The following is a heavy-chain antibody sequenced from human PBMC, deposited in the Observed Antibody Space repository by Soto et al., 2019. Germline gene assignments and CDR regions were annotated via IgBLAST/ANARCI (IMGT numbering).Heavy chain of an antibody. V-gene: IGHV2-70*11. D-gene: IGHD4-17*01. CDR3: ARETTVTFGFDF. CDR2: IDWDDDK. CDR1: GFSLTTSGMC. Sequence: GSGPTLVNPTQTLTLTCAFSGFSLTTSGMCVNWIRQPPGKALEWLARIDWDDDKYYRTSLKTRLTISKDTSKNQVVLTMTNMDPVDTATYYCARETTVTFGFDFWGQGTLVTVS. J-gene: IGHJ4*02.